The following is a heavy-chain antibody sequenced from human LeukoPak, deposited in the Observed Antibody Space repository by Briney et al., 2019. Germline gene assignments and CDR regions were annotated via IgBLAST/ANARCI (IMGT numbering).Heavy chain of an antibody. CDR2: IRYSGST. V-gene: IGHV4-30-4*07. J-gene: IGHJ4*02. CDR3: ARDLSGYSYGYVD. Sequence: PSQTLSLTCEVSGDSLSSGGYSWSWIRQPPGKGLEWIGYIRYSGSTYYNPSLKSRLTMSVEASKTQFSLELSSVTAADTAVYYCARDLSGYSYGYVDWGQGTLVTVSS. D-gene: IGHD5-18*01. CDR1: GDSLSSGGYS.